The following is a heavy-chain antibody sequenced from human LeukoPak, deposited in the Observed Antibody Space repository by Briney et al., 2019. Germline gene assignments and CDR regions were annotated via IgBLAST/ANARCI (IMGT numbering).Heavy chain of an antibody. CDR1: GFTFSSYA. D-gene: IGHD3-3*01. CDR3: AKVKLRFLEWPIGDY. Sequence: LTGGSLRLSCAASGFTFSSYAMSWVRQAPGKGLEWVSAISGSGGSTYYADSVKGRFTISRDNSKNTLYLQMNSLRAEDTAVYYCAKVKLRFLEWPIGDYWGQGTLVTVSS. J-gene: IGHJ4*02. CDR2: ISGSGGST. V-gene: IGHV3-23*01.